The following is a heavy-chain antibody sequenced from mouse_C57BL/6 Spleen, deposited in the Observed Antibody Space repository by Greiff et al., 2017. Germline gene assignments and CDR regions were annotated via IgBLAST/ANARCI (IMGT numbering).Heavy chain of an antibody. Sequence: VQLKQSGAELVRPGASVKLSCTASGFNIKDDYMHWVKQRPEQGLEWIGWIDPENGDTEYASKFQGKATITADTSSNTAYLQLSSLTSEDTAVYYCTAYYYGSSLGFAYWGQGTLVTVSA. V-gene: IGHV14-4*01. D-gene: IGHD1-1*01. CDR3: TAYYYGSSLGFAY. CDR1: GFNIKDDY. J-gene: IGHJ3*01. CDR2: IDPENGDT.